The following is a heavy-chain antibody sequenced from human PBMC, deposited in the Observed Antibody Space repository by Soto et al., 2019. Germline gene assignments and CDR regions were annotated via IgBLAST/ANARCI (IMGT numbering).Heavy chain of an antibody. D-gene: IGHD1-1*01. J-gene: IGHJ3*02. Sequence: ASVKVSCKASGYTFTGYYMHWVRQAPGQGLEWMGWINPNSGGTNYAQKFQGWVTMTRDTSISTAYMELSRLRADDTAVYYCARLIVGTTGTTSAVDIWGQGTMVTVSS. CDR3: ARLIVGTTGTTSAVDI. CDR1: GYTFTGYY. CDR2: INPNSGGT. V-gene: IGHV1-2*04.